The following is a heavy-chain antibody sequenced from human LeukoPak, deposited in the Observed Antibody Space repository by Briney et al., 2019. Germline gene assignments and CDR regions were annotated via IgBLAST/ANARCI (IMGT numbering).Heavy chain of an antibody. J-gene: IGHJ4*02. V-gene: IGHV3-74*01. Sequence: GGSLRLSCAASGFTFSSYWMHWVRQAPGKGLVWVSRINSDGSTTSYADSVKGRFTISRDNAKNTLYLQMNSLRAEDTAVYYCARDDYGGRGEFDYWGQGTLVSVSS. CDR3: ARDDYGGRGEFDY. D-gene: IGHD4-23*01. CDR1: GFTFSSYW. CDR2: INSDGSTT.